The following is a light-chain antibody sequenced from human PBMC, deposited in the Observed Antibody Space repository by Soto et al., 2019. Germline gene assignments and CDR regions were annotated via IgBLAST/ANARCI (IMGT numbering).Light chain of an antibody. Sequence: IVMTQSPATLSVSPGGRSTFSCRASQNIYSNIAWYQQRPGQAPRLLIYRASTRATGVQARFSGSGSGTEFTLTISSMQSEDFAVSSCLQYHNLWAFGQGTKV. V-gene: IGKV3-15*01. CDR2: RAS. J-gene: IGKJ1*01. CDR3: LQYHNLWA. CDR1: QNIYSN.